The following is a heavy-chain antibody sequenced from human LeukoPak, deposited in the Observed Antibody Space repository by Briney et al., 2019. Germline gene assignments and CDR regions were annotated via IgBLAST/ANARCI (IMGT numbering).Heavy chain of an antibody. CDR1: GFTFSSYG. V-gene: IGHV3-30*02. J-gene: IGHJ4*02. CDR3: AKEDSGYDSSFDY. CDR2: IRYDGSNK. D-gene: IGHD5-12*01. Sequence: PGGSLRLSCAASGFTFSSYGMHWVRQAPGKGLEWVAFIRYDGSNKYYADSVKGRFTISRDNSKNTLYLQMNSLRAEDTAVYYCAKEDSGYDSSFDYWGQGTLVIVSS.